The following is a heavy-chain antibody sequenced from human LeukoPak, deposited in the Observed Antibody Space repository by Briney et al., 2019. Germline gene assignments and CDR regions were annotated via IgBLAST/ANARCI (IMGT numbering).Heavy chain of an antibody. J-gene: IGHJ4*02. CDR1: GFTFSTSG. Sequence: PGGSLRLSCAASGFTFSTSGMHWVRQAPGKGLEWVAVMSSDGSKKYYADSVKGRFTISRDNSKNTLYLQMNSLRAEDTAVYYCAKKFTGTTVISGDYFDYWGQGTLVTVSS. CDR2: MSSDGSKK. D-gene: IGHD4-17*01. V-gene: IGHV3-30-3*02. CDR3: AKKFTGTTVISGDYFDY.